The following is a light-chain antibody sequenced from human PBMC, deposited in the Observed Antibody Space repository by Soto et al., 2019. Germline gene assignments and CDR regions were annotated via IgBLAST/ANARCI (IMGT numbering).Light chain of an antibody. Sequence: QSVLTQPASVSGSPGQSIAISCTGTSSDVGGYDYVSWYQQHPDKAPKLMIYEVTKRPSWVSNRFSGSKSGNTASLTISGPQPEEEADYYCSSHTSGSPRGFGSGTKLTVL. CDR1: SSDVGGYDY. J-gene: IGLJ6*01. CDR2: EVT. V-gene: IGLV2-14*01. CDR3: SSHTSGSPRG.